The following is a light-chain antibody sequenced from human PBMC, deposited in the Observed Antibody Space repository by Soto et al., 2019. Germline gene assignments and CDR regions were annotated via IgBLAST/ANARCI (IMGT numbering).Light chain of an antibody. CDR1: QSVSSN. Sequence: EIVMTPSPATLSVSPGERATLSCRASQSVSSNLAWYQQKPGQAPRLLIYGASNRATGIPDGFSGSGSGTDFTLTISRLEPEDFAVYYCQQYGSSGTFGQGTKVDIK. J-gene: IGKJ1*01. CDR2: GAS. V-gene: IGKV3-20*01. CDR3: QQYGSSGT.